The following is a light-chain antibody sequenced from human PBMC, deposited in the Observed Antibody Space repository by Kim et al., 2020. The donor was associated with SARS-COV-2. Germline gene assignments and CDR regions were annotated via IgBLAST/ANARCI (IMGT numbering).Light chain of an antibody. CDR2: GKN. J-gene: IGLJ3*02. CDR3: NSRDSSGKHLV. CDR1: SLRSYY. V-gene: IGLV3-19*01. Sequence: SSELTQDPAVSVALGQTVRITCQGDSLRSYYASWYQQKPGQAPVLVIYGKNNRPSGIPDRFSSSSSGNTASLTITGAQAEDEADYYCNSRDSSGKHLVFG.